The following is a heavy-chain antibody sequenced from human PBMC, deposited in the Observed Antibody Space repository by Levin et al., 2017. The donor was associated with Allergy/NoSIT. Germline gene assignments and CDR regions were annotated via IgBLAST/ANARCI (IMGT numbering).Heavy chain of an antibody. J-gene: IGHJ5*02. V-gene: IGHV4-39*07. CDR2: IYYSGST. Sequence: SETLSLTCTVSGGSISSSSYYWGWIRQPPGKGLEWIGSIYYSGSTYYNPSLKSRVTISVDTSKNQFSLKLSSVTAADTAVYYCARGEIGYCSGGSCYPVPHWFDPWGQGTLVTVSS. CDR1: GGSISSSSYY. CDR3: ARGEIGYCSGGSCYPVPHWFDP. D-gene: IGHD2-15*01.